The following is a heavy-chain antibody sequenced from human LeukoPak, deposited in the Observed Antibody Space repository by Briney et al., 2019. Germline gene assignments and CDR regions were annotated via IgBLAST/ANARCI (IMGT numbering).Heavy chain of an antibody. V-gene: IGHV3-73*01. CDR2: IDKKDNVYAT. D-gene: IGHD3-10*01. CDR1: GFTFSGSA. CDR3: AKCPWGSGTYYFYVDY. J-gene: IGHJ4*02. Sequence: GRSLRPSCAASGFTFSGSAINWVRQASGKGLEWVGHIDKKDNVYATTSAASVTGRFTISRDESKNTACLQITSPRAEDTALYYSAKCPWGSGTYYFYVDYWGQGTLVTVSS.